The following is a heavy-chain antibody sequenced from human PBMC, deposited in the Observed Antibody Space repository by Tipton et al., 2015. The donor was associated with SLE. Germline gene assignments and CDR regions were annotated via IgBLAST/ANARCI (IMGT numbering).Heavy chain of an antibody. Sequence: LRLSCTVSGDSISSFSYYWSWIRQPAGKGLEWIGHIYTSGSTNFNPSLKSRVTMSLDTSKNQFSLKLSSVTAADTAVYYCARGVDIATDYFDYWGQGTLVTVSS. CDR3: ARGVDIATDYFDY. D-gene: IGHD2-15*01. CDR1: GDSISSFSYY. V-gene: IGHV4-61*09. J-gene: IGHJ4*02. CDR2: IYTSGST.